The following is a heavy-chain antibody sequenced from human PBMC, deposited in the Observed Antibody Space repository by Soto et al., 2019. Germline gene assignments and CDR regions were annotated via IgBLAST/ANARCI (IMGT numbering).Heavy chain of an antibody. CDR2: ISSRGVNS. V-gene: IGHV3-23*01. Sequence: GGSLRLSCAASGFSFTYYAMGWVRQAPGRGLEWVSAISSRGVNSYFADSVKGRFTISRDNSKNTLYLQMNSLRAEDTALYYCAKGIRQVATMIEFASWGQGTLVTVSS. D-gene: IGHD3-22*01. CDR1: GFSFTYYA. CDR3: AKGIRQVATMIEFAS. J-gene: IGHJ4*02.